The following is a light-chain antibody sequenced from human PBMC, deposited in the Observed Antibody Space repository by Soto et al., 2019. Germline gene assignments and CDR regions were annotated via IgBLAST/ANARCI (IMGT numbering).Light chain of an antibody. CDR2: DAS. Sequence: DIQMTQSPSTQSASIGDRVTITCRASQSITTFLAWYQQKPGKAPQILIYDASKLEPGVPSRLSGGGSGTEFTLTISSLQPDDFATYYCQQYSTYPLTFGGGTRVEIK. CDR3: QQYSTYPLT. CDR1: QSITTF. V-gene: IGKV1-5*01. J-gene: IGKJ4*01.